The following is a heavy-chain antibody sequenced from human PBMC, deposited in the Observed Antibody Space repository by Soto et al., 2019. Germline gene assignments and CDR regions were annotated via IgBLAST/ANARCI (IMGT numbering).Heavy chain of an antibody. D-gene: IGHD3-16*02. CDR3: ARAGAYDSIWGTYRADWFDP. Sequence: PGGSLRLSCAASGFTFSSYSINWVRQAPGKGLEWVSSISGSGSDIYYADSVKGRFTISRDNAKNSLYLQMNSLRAEDTAVYYCARAGAYDSIWGTYRADWFDPWGKGTLVTVSS. CDR1: GFTFSSYS. CDR2: ISGSGSDI. V-gene: IGHV3-21*01. J-gene: IGHJ5*02.